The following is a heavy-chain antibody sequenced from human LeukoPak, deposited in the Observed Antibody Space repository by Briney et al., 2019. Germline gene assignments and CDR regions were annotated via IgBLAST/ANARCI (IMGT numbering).Heavy chain of an antibody. Sequence: GGSLRLSCAASGFTFDDYGMSWVRQAPGKGLEWVSGINWNGGSTGYADSVKGRFTISRDNAKNSLYLQMNSLRAEDTAVYYCARDRSSSWYPHYYYGMDVWGQGTTVTVSS. V-gene: IGHV3-20*04. J-gene: IGHJ6*02. CDR2: INWNGGST. CDR1: GFTFDDYG. CDR3: ARDRSSSWYPHYYYGMDV. D-gene: IGHD6-13*01.